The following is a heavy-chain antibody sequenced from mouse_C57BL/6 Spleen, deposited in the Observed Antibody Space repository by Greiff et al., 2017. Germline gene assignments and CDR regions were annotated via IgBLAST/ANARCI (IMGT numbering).Heavy chain of an antibody. J-gene: IGHJ3*01. CDR2: ISSGGSYT. CDR3: ARHPVAY. Sequence: EVHLVESGGDLVKPGGSLKLSCAASGFTFSSYGMSWVRQTPDKRLEWVATISSGGSYTYYPDSVKGRFTISRDNAKNTLYLQMSSLKSEDTAMYYCARHPVAYWGQGTLVTVSA. CDR1: GFTFSSYG. V-gene: IGHV5-6*01.